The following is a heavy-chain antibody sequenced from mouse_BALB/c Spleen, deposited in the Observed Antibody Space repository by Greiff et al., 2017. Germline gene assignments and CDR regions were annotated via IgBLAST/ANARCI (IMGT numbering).Heavy chain of an antibody. CDR3: ARGGVVATEAMDY. D-gene: IGHD1-1*01. CDR2: ISYDGSN. Sequence: DVQLQESGPGLVKPSQSLSLTCSVTGYSITSGYYWNWIRQFPGNKLEWMGYISYDGSNNYNPSLKNRISITRDTSKNQFFLKLNSVTTEDTATYYCARGGVVATEAMDYWGQGTSVTVSS. CDR1: GYSITSGYY. V-gene: IGHV3-6*02. J-gene: IGHJ4*01.